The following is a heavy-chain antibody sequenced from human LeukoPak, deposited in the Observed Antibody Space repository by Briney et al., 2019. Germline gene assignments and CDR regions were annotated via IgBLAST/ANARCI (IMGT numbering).Heavy chain of an antibody. V-gene: IGHV3-23*01. CDR1: GFTFSSYA. D-gene: IGHD5-18*01. CDR3: AKDLLAMVGYMDV. CDR2: ISNSGGTT. Sequence: TGGSLRLSCAASGFTFSSYAMSWVRQAPGKGLEWVSTISNSGGTTYYADSVKGRFTISRDDSENTLYLQMNSLRAEDTAMYYCAKDLLAMVGYMDVWGKGTTVTVSS. J-gene: IGHJ6*03.